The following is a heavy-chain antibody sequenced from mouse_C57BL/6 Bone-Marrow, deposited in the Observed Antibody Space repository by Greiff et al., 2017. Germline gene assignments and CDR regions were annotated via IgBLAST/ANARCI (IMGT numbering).Heavy chain of an antibody. CDR1: GYTFTSYW. J-gene: IGHJ4*01. V-gene: IGHV1-55*01. Sequence: VQLQQSGAELVKPGASVKMSCKASGYTFTSYWITWVKQRPGQGLEWIGDIYPGSGSTNYNEKFKSKATLTVDTSSSTAYMQLSSLTSEDSAVYYCARLGAYYGSSIYAMDYWGQGTSVTVSS. CDR2: IYPGSGST. CDR3: ARLGAYYGSSIYAMDY. D-gene: IGHD1-1*01.